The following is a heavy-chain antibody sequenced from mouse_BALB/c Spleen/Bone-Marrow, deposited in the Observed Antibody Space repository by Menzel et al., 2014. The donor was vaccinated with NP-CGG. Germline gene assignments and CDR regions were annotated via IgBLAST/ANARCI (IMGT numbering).Heavy chain of an antibody. Sequence: VPLTQSGTVLARPGASVKMSCKASGYRFTSYWMHWVTERPGQGLEWIGAIYPGNSDTSYNQKFKGQANLTAVPSASTAYKELSSLTNEDSAVDYCARGLRWCFEVWGAGITVTGSS. D-gene: IGHD1-1*01. V-gene: IGHV1-5*01. J-gene: IGHJ1*01. CDR1: GYRFTSYW. CDR2: IYPGNSDT. CDR3: ARGLRWCFEV.